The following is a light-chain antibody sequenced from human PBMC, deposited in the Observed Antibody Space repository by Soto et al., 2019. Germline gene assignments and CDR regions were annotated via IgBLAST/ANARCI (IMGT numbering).Light chain of an antibody. J-gene: IGKJ5*01. CDR1: HSAGTN. CDR2: AAS. CDR3: QQYTNRTPIT. V-gene: IGKV3-15*01. Sequence: EVVLAQSPATLSVSPGERATLSCPASHSAGTNLAWFRQKPGQAPRLLIYAASTRATGGPARFSGSGSGTDFSLTITSLQSEDSAVYYCQQYTNRTPITFGQGTLMEI.